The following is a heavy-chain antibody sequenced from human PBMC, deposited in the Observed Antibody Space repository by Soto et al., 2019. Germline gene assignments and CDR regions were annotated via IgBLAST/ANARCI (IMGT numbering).Heavy chain of an antibody. CDR2: INHSGST. CDR1: GGSFSGYY. V-gene: IGHV4-34*01. CDR3: ARGRHFPSVVVAAKSGWSDP. Sequence: PSETLSLTCAVYGGSFSGYYWSWIRQPPGKGLEWIGEINHSGSTNYNPSLKSRVTISVDTSKNQFSLKLSSVTAADTAVYYCARGRHFPSVVVAAKSGWSDPWGQGTLVTVSS. J-gene: IGHJ5*02. D-gene: IGHD2-15*01.